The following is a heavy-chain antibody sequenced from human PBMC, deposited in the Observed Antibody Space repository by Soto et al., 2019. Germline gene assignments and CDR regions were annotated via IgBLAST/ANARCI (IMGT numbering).Heavy chain of an antibody. J-gene: IGHJ4*02. Sequence: QVHLVQSGAEVTKAGSSVKVSCKASGGTFSSHAFSWVRQAPGQGLEWVGGIIPIFETANYAQEFQGRVTIAADESTNTVILERNNLRSDDTAIYFCAIGDRSSWIGNQWGPGTQVTVS. CDR1: GGTFSSHA. D-gene: IGHD6-6*01. CDR2: IIPIFETA. CDR3: AIGDRSSWIGNQ. V-gene: IGHV1-69*01.